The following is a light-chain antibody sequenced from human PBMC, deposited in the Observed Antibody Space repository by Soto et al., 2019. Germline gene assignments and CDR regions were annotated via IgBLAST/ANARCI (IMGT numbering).Light chain of an antibody. CDR3: QESYTTPAVS. J-gene: IGKJ4*01. V-gene: IGKV1-39*01. Sequence: DIQMTQSPSSLSASLGDRVTITCRASQNIDNYLNWYQQKPGKAPKLLIYATSTLQGGVPSRFSGSGSGTEFTPTTSSLQAEDFATYYCQESYTTPAVSFGGGTKVEIK. CDR1: QNIDNY. CDR2: ATS.